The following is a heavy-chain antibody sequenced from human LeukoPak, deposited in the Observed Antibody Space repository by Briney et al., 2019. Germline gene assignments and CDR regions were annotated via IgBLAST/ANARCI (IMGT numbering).Heavy chain of an antibody. D-gene: IGHD3-22*01. V-gene: IGHV3-30*18. J-gene: IGHJ1*01. Sequence: PGGSLRLSCAASGFTFSSYAMHWVRQAPGKGLEWVAVISYDGSNKYYADSVKGRFTISRDNSKNTLYLQMNSLRAEDTAVYYCAKDSYYYDSSGYFQHWGQGTLVTVSS. CDR2: ISYDGSNK. CDR3: AKDSYYYDSSGYFQH. CDR1: GFTFSSYA.